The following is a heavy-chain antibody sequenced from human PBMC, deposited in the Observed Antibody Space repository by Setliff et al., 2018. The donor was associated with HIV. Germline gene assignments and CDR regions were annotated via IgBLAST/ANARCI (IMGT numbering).Heavy chain of an antibody. CDR2: ITGDNDNT. CDR1: GYTFNNYA. CDR3: ATERYQLRYNSYYYYYGMDV. J-gene: IGHJ6*02. D-gene: IGHD2-2*02. Sequence: ASVKVSCKASGYTFNNYAMHWVRQAPGQRLEWLGWITGDNDNTKYSEKFKGRVAITRDSSASTAYMELSSLTSEDTAVYYCATERYQLRYNSYYYYYGMDVWGQGTTVTVSS. V-gene: IGHV1-3*01.